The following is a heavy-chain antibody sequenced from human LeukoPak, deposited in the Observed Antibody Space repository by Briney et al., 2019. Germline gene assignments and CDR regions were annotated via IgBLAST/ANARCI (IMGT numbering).Heavy chain of an antibody. V-gene: IGHV3-30*18. J-gene: IGHJ4*02. CDR2: ISYDGSNE. Sequence: GGSLRLSCAASRFTFSTYGMHWVRQAPGKGLEWVAVISYDGSNEYYADSVKGRFTISRDNSKNTLYLQMSGLRAEDTAVYYCAKEFNRGLPDYWGQGTLVTVPS. CDR1: RFTFSTYG. CDR3: AKEFNRGLPDY. D-gene: IGHD2-21*01.